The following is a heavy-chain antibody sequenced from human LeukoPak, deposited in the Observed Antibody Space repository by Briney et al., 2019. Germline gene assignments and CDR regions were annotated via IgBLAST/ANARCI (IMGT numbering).Heavy chain of an antibody. CDR2: ISAYNGNT. J-gene: IGHJ4*02. D-gene: IGHD1-26*01. V-gene: IGHV1-18*04. CDR3: ARGREEWEPLGVDY. CDR1: GYTFTGYY. Sequence: ASVKVSCKASGYTFTGYYMHWVRQAPGQGLEWMGWISAYNGNTNYAQKLQGRVTMTTDTSTSTAYMELRSLRSDDTAVYYCARGREEWEPLGVDYWGQGTLVTVSS.